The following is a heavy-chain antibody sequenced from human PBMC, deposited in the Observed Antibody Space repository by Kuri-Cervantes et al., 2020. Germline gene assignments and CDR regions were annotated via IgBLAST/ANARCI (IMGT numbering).Heavy chain of an antibody. D-gene: IGHD3-16*01. V-gene: IGHV1-46*01. CDR1: GYTFTSNY. CDR2: INPSTGNT. CDR3: ARDADMLQGFYYYYYMDV. Sequence: ASVKVSCKASGYTFTSNYMHWVRQAPGQGLEWMGIINPSTGNTNYAQRFQGRVTMTRDTSTSTVYMELSSLRSEDTAVYYCARDADMLQGFYYYYYMDVWGKGTTVTVSS. J-gene: IGHJ6*03.